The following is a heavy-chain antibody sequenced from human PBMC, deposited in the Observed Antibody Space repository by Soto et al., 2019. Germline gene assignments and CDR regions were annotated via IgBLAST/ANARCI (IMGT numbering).Heavy chain of an antibody. J-gene: IGHJ4*02. CDR2: INHSGST. CDR1: GGSFSGYY. D-gene: IGHD4-4*01. V-gene: IGHV4-34*01. Sequence: SETLSLTCAVYGGSFSGYYWSWIRQPPGKGLEWIGEINHSGSTNYNPSLKSRVTISVGTSKNQFSLKLSSATAADTAVYYCARHSNRNYGLYYFDYWGLGALVTVS. CDR3: ARHSNRNYGLYYFDY.